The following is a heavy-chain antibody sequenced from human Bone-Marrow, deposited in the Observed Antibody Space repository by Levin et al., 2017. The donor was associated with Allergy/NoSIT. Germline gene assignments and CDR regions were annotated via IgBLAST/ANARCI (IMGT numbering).Heavy chain of an antibody. CDR1: GFTFSNAW. CDR3: ATGYGTIDF. CDR2: IKRNADGGTT. J-gene: IGHJ4*02. V-gene: IGHV3-15*01. Sequence: GGSLRLSCTVSGFTFSNAWMSWVRQPPGKGLEWVGRIKRNADGGTTDYAAPVKGRFTISRDDSEKTVHLQMSSLKSEDTAVYYCATGYGTIDFWGQGTLVTVSS. D-gene: IGHD5-18*01.